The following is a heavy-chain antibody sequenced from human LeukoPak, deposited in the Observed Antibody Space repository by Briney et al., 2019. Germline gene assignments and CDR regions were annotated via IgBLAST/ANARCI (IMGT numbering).Heavy chain of an antibody. CDR3: ARPTHRLTVTTAIDY. CDR1: GYTFTGFY. Sequence: GASVKVSCKPSGYTFTGFYLHWVRQAPGQGLQWMGWINPKNGATKYSQSFRGRVTMTRDTSIDTAYMELSSLTSDDTAIYYCARPTHRLTVTTAIDYWVQATLVTVSS. CDR2: INPKNGAT. J-gene: IGHJ4*02. V-gene: IGHV1-2*02. D-gene: IGHD4-17*01.